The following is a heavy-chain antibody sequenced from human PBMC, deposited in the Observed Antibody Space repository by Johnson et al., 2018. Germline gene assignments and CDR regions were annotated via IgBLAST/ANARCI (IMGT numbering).Heavy chain of an antibody. CDR1: GFTFRDYA. Sequence: VQLVESGGGSVQPGGSRRLSCAASGFTFRDYAMTWVRQAPGKGLQWVSAITDSGRSIYYGDSVKGRFTMSRDNSKNIIYLQMNSLRAEDSAVYYCAGGGNGWPYYYNGMDVWGQGTTVIVSS. D-gene: IGHD3-10*01. J-gene: IGHJ6*02. CDR2: ITDSGRSI. V-gene: IGHV3-23*04. CDR3: AGGGNGWPYYYNGMDV.